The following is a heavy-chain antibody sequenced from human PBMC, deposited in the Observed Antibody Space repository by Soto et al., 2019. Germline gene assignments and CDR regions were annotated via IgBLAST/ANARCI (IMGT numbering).Heavy chain of an antibody. J-gene: IGHJ6*02. Sequence: QLQLQESGPGLVKPSETLSLTCTVSGGSISSSSYYWGWIRQPPGKGLEWIGSIYYSGSTYYNPSLKSRATISVDTSKNQFSLKLSSVTAADTAVYYCARQKVAAAGQNYYYYGMDVWGQGTTVTVSS. D-gene: IGHD6-13*01. CDR3: ARQKVAAAGQNYYYYGMDV. V-gene: IGHV4-39*01. CDR1: GGSISSSSYY. CDR2: IYYSGST.